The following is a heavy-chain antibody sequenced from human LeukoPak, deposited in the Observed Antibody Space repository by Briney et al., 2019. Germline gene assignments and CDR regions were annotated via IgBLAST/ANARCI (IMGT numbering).Heavy chain of an antibody. CDR3: ARGYYYDSSGYPDY. CDR1: GYTFTSYW. V-gene: IGHV5-51*01. J-gene: IGHJ4*02. D-gene: IGHD3-22*01. CDR2: IYPGDSDT. Sequence: GESLKISCKGSGYTFTSYWIGWVRQMPGKGLEWMGIIYPGDSDTRYSPSFQGQVTISADKSINIAYLQWSTLKASDTAMYYCARGYYYDSSGYPDYWGQGTLVTVSS.